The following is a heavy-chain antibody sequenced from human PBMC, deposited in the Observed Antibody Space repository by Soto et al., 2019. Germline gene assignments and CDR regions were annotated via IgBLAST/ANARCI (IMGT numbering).Heavy chain of an antibody. Sequence: GGSLRLSYAASGFNFTNSWLSWVRQAPGKGLEWVGRIRSNTDGGTTDYAAPVKGRFTISRDDSKNTLYLQMNSLETEDTAVYYCTTDPSYMTTYTGGMDVWGQGTTVTVSS. D-gene: IGHD1-1*01. J-gene: IGHJ6*02. CDR1: GFNFTNSW. CDR2: IRSNTDGGTT. V-gene: IGHV3-15*01. CDR3: TTDPSYMTTYTGGMDV.